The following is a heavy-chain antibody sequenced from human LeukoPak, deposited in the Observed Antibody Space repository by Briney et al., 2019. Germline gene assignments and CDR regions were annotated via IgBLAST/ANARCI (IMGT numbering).Heavy chain of an antibody. Sequence: GASVKVSCTASGYTFNNYYIHWLRQAPGQGLEWMGWINPNSGGTNYAQKFQGRVTMTRDTSISTAYMELSRLRSDDTAMYYCARGLVLAGWFGELSSFRPDFDYWGQGTLVTVSS. CDR1: GYTFNNYY. CDR3: ARGLVLAGWFGELSSFRPDFDY. J-gene: IGHJ4*02. D-gene: IGHD3-10*01. V-gene: IGHV1-2*02. CDR2: INPNSGGT.